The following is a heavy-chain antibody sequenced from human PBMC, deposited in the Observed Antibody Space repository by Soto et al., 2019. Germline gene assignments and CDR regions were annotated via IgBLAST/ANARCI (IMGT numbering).Heavy chain of an antibody. V-gene: IGHV1-3*01. CDR1: GYTFTSYA. D-gene: IGHD2-2*01. J-gene: IGHJ4*02. CDR2: INAGNGNT. CDR3: ARDDIVVVPAATAFDY. Sequence: AASVKVSCKASGYTFTSYAMRWVRQAPGQRLEWMGWINAGNGNTKYSQKFQGRVTITRDTSASTAYMELSSLRSEDTAVYYCARDDIVVVPAATAFDYWGQGTLVTVSS.